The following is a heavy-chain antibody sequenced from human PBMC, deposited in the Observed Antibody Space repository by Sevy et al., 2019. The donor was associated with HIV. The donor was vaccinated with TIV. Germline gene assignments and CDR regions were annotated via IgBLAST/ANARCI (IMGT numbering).Heavy chain of an antibody. J-gene: IGHJ5*02. CDR2: IRSKANSYAT. V-gene: IGHV3-73*01. D-gene: IGHD2-2*01. CDR1: GFTFSGSA. Sequence: GGSLRLSCAASGFTFSGSAMHWVRQASGKGLEWVGRIRSKANSYATAYAESEKGRLTISRDDSKNTAYLQMNSLNTEDTAVYYGTSLVVVPAAPGDWFDPWGQGTLVTVSS. CDR3: TSLVVVPAAPGDWFDP.